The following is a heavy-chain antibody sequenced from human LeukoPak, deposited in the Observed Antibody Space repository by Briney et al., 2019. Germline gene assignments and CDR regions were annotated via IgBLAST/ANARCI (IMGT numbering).Heavy chain of an antibody. Sequence: GGSLRLSCAASGFTFSSYSVIWARQAPGKGLEWVSYVSSSGTTTYYADSVKGRFTISRDNAKNSLYLQMNSLRDEDTAVYYCARDADYGGNREWDYWGQGTLVTVSS. V-gene: IGHV3-48*02. J-gene: IGHJ4*02. CDR1: GFTFSSYS. CDR2: VSSSGTTT. CDR3: ARDADYGGNREWDY. D-gene: IGHD4-23*01.